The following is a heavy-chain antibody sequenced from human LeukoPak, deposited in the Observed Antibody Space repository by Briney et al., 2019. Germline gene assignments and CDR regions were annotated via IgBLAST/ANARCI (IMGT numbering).Heavy chain of an antibody. D-gene: IGHD5-18*01. CDR2: ISYDGSNK. V-gene: IGHV3-30-3*01. J-gene: IGHJ4*02. CDR1: GFTFSSYA. CDR3: ARLQLWSYHFDY. Sequence: GGSLRLSCAASGFTFSSYAMHWVRQDPGKGLEWVAVISYDGSNKYYADSVKGRFTISRDNSKNTLYLQMNSLRAEDTAVYYCARLQLWSYHFDYWGQGTLVTVSS.